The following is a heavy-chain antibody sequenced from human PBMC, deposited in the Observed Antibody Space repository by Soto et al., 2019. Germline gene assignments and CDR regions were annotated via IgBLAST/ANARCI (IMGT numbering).Heavy chain of an antibody. V-gene: IGHV4-34*01. CDR2: IYHSGST. Sequence: SETLSLTCAVYGGSFSGYYWSWIRQPPGKGLEWIGEIYHSGSTYYNPSLKSRVTISVDRSKNQFSLKLSSVTAADTAVYYCVRVPGPWGQGTLVTVSS. J-gene: IGHJ5*02. CDR1: GGSFSGYY. CDR3: VRVPGP.